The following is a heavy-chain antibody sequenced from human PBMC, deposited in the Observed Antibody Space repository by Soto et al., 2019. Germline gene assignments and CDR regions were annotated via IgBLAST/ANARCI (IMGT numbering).Heavy chain of an antibody. Sequence: PGESLKISCKGSGYSFTSYWIGWVRQMPGKGLEWMGIIYPGDSDTRYSPSFQGQVTISADKSISTAYLQWSSLKASDTAMYYCARRIAVAGTSDNYYYGMDVWGQGTTVTVSS. J-gene: IGHJ6*02. CDR2: IYPGDSDT. CDR1: GYSFTSYW. V-gene: IGHV5-51*01. CDR3: ARRIAVAGTSDNYYYGMDV. D-gene: IGHD6-19*01.